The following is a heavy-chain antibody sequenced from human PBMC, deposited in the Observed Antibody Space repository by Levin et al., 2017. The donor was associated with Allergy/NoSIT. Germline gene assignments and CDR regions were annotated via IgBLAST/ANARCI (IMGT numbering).Heavy chain of an antibody. J-gene: IGHJ6*03. CDR3: ARVSTSWYRYMDV. D-gene: IGHD6-13*01. Sequence: GGSLRLSCAASGFTVSTNYMSWVRQAPGKGLEWVSVIYGGDRTYYADSVKGRMTISRDKSKNTLYLQMNSLTPEDTAVYYCARVSTSWYRYMDVWGKGTTVTASS. CDR1: GFTVSTNY. CDR2: IYGGDRT. V-gene: IGHV3-66*02.